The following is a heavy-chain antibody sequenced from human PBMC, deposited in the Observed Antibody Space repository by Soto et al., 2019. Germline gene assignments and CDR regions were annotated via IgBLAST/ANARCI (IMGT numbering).Heavy chain of an antibody. Sequence: QVQLVQSGAEVKKPGASVKVSCKASGYTFTSYGISWVRQAPGQGLECMGWISAYNGNTNYAQKLQGRVTMTTDTSTSTAYMELRSLRSDDTAVYYCARDPSLNYDFWSGYYHSNWFDPWGQGTLVTVSS. CDR3: ARDPSLNYDFWSGYYHSNWFDP. CDR2: ISAYNGNT. J-gene: IGHJ5*02. V-gene: IGHV1-18*01. CDR1: GYTFTSYG. D-gene: IGHD3-3*01.